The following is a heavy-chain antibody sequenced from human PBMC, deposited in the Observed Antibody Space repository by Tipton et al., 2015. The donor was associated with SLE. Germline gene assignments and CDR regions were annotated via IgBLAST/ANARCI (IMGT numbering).Heavy chain of an antibody. CDR1: GFTFSSYA. CDR3: ARGKDYDFWSGYYRRDASDI. CDR2: IYSGGST. D-gene: IGHD3-3*01. V-gene: IGHV3-23*03. J-gene: IGHJ3*02. Sequence: SLRLSCAASGFTFSSYAMSWVRQAPGKGLEWVSVIYSGGSTYYADSVKGRFTISIDTSKNQFSLKLSSVTAADTSVYYCARGKDYDFWSGYYRRDASDIWGQGTMATVSS.